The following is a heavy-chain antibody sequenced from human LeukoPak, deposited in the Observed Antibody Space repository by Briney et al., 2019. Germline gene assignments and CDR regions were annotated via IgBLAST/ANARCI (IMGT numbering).Heavy chain of an antibody. CDR1: GFIFRSHT. J-gene: IGHJ4*02. CDR2: ISSTSGTI. V-gene: IGHV3-48*01. CDR3: AREGMVATFDY. D-gene: IGHD5-12*01. Sequence: GGSLRLSCAASGFIFRSHTMNWVRQGPGKGLEWVSYISSTSGTIYYADSVKGRFTISRDKAKNSLYLQMNSLRAEDTAIYYCAREGMVATFDYWGQGTLVTVSS.